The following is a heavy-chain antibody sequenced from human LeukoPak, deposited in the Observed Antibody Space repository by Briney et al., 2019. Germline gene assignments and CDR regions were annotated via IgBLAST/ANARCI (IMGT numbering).Heavy chain of an antibody. CDR1: GFTFSTYG. CDR3: AAKILGSAPFDF. D-gene: IGHD3-10*01. J-gene: IGHJ4*02. V-gene: IGHV3-23*01. CDR2: IGATGGLI. Sequence: GGSLRLSCAASGFTFSTYGMAWVRQVPGNRLEWVSSIGATGGLISYADSVKGRFIVSSSEKTFYLQMNSPRAEDTAVYFCAAKILGSAPFDFWGQGTLVTVSA.